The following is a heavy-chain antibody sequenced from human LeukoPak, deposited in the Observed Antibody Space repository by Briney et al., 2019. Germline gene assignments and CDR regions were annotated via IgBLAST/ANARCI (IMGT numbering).Heavy chain of an antibody. D-gene: IGHD5-12*01. V-gene: IGHV3-73*01. CDR3: TRSDSGYYYYYGMDV. CDR2: ISSKANSYAT. Sequence: GGSLKLSCAASGFTFSGSAMHWVRQASGKGLEWVGRISSKANSYATAYAASVKGRFTISRDDSKNTAYLQMNSLKTEDTAVYYCTRSDSGYYYYYGMDVWGKGTTVTVSS. J-gene: IGHJ6*04. CDR1: GFTFSGSA.